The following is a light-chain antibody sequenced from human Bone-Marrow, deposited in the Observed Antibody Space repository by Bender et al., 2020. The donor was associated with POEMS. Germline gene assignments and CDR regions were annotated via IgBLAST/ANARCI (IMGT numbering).Light chain of an antibody. V-gene: IGLV1-44*01. CDR2: RSD. J-gene: IGLJ3*02. CDR3: VAWDASLNGWV. CDR1: GSNIGGYP. Sequence: QSVLTQPPSVSETPGQRVTISCSGSGSNIGGYPVNWYQQLPGTAPKLLIYRSDQRPSGVPDRFSGSKSGTSASLAITGLQSDDEAIYFCVAWDASLNGWVFGGGTKLTVL.